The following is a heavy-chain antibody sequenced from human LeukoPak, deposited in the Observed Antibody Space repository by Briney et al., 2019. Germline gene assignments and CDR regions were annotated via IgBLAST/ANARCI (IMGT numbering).Heavy chain of an antibody. Sequence: ASETLSLTCTVSGGSISSYYWSWIRQPPGKGLEWIGYIYYSGSTNYNPSLKSRVTISVDTSKSQFSLKLSSVTAADTAVYYCARDIGSDFWSGYYTGLHWFDPWGQGTLVTVSS. CDR2: IYYSGST. CDR3: ARDIGSDFWSGYYTGLHWFDP. J-gene: IGHJ5*02. D-gene: IGHD3-3*01. CDR1: GGSISSYY. V-gene: IGHV4-59*01.